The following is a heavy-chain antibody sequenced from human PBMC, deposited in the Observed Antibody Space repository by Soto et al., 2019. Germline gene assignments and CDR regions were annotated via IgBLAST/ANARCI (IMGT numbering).Heavy chain of an antibody. D-gene: IGHD3-22*01. CDR2: VSGNNGDT. Sequence: QVQLVQSGAEVKRPGASVKVSCRVAGYTFNGYGISWMRQAPGQGLAWMGWVSGNNGDTMYVEKYWGRVTMTIDTSTSPAYMELRRLSSDDTAVYYCGRDISYYHDDSGYSYFDSWGQGTLVTVSP. CDR3: GRDISYYHDDSGYSYFDS. CDR1: GYTFNGYG. J-gene: IGHJ4*02. V-gene: IGHV1-18*01.